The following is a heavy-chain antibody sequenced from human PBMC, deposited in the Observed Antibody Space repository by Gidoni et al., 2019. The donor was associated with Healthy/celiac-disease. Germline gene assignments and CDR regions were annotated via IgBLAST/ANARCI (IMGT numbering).Heavy chain of an antibody. D-gene: IGHD3-22*01. J-gene: IGHJ4*02. V-gene: IGHV3-13*01. Sequence: EVQLVESGGGLVQPGGSLRLSCAASGFTFSSYDMHWVRQATGKGLEWVSAIGTAGDTYYPGSVKGRFTISRENAKNSLYLQMNSLRAGDTAVYYCARGGSGYYYSYWGQGTLVTVSS. CDR3: ARGGSGYYYSY. CDR2: IGTAGDT. CDR1: GFTFSSYD.